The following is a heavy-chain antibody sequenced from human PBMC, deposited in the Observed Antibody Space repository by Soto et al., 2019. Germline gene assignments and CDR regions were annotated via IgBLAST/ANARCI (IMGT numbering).Heavy chain of an antibody. V-gene: IGHV3-11*01. J-gene: IGHJ6*02. CDR2: ISPSGSPI. CDR3: RGAFSDMDV. D-gene: IGHD1-26*01. CDR1: GFTFRDYH. Sequence: QVQLVESGGGLVKPGGSLRLSCAASGFTFRDYHLNWIRQAPGKGLEWVSYISPSGSPIYHADSVKGRFTISGDNAKNSLYLQTNRLRAEDTAVDYCRGAFSDMDVWGQGTTVTVSS.